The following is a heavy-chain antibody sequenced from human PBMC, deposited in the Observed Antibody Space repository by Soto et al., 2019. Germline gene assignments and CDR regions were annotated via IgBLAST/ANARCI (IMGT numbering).Heavy chain of an antibody. J-gene: IGHJ6*02. Sequence: QVQLVQSGAEVKKPGASVKVSCKASGYTFTSYGISWVRQAPGQGLEWMGWISAYNGNTNYAQKLQGRVTVTTDTSKSCSYREQRSLRSDDRDVYYCARDRDGYCSSTSCYMALLLGSYYGMDVWRQGSTVTVAS. CDR2: ISAYNGNT. CDR1: GYTFTSYG. D-gene: IGHD2-2*02. V-gene: IGHV1-18*04. CDR3: ARDRDGYCSSTSCYMALLLGSYYGMDV.